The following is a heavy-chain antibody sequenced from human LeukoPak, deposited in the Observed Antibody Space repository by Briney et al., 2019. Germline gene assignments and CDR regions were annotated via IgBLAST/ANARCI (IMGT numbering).Heavy chain of an antibody. V-gene: IGHV3-30*02. CDR1: GFTFSSYG. D-gene: IGHD6-6*01. CDR3: AKELLSSSSAFDY. J-gene: IGHJ4*02. Sequence: GGSLRLSCAASGFTFSSYGMHWVRQAPGKGLEWVAFIRYDGSNKYYADSVKGRFTISRDNSKNTLYLQMNSLRAEDTAVYYCAKELLSSSSAFDYWGRGTLVTVSS. CDR2: IRYDGSNK.